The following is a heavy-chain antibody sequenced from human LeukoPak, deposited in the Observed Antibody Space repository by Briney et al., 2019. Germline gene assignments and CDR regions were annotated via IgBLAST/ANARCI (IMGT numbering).Heavy chain of an antibody. D-gene: IGHD4-17*01. CDR2: IYTSGST. V-gene: IGHV4-61*02. Sequence: SETLSLTCSVSGGSISSGSYYWSWIRQPAGKGLEWIGRIYTSGSTNYNPSLKSRVTISVDTSKNQFSLKLSSVTAADTAVHYCASLDYGDYSRDYWGQGTLVTVS. CDR1: GGSISSGSYY. CDR3: ASLDYGDYSRDY. J-gene: IGHJ4*02.